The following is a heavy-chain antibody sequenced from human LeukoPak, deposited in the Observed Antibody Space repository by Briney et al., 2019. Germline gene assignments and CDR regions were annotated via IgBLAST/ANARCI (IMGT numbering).Heavy chain of an antibody. V-gene: IGHV4-4*08. CDR2: IYSSGST. CDR3: ARRNDFDI. CDR1: GCSITGYH. J-gene: IGHJ3*02. Sequence: SETLSLTCTVSGCSITGYHWSWIRQPPGRGLEWIGYIYSSGSTEYKPSLKSRATISADTSKNQFSLKLTSVTAADTAIYYCARRNDFDIWGQGTMVTVSS.